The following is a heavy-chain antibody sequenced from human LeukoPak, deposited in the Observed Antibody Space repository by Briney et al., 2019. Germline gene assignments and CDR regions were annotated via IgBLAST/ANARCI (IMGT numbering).Heavy chain of an antibody. CDR3: ARDFRVFCSADCSSGAFDI. J-gene: IGHJ3*02. CDR2: IFYRGST. V-gene: IGHV4-39*07. CDR1: GGSISSSGYC. Sequence: SETLSLTCTVSGGSISSSGYCWGWIRQPPGKGLEWIGNIFYRGSTYYGPSLKSRVTISLDTSKNQFSLKLTSVTAADTAVYYCARDFRVFCSADCSSGAFDIWGPGKMVTVSS. D-gene: IGHD2-21*02.